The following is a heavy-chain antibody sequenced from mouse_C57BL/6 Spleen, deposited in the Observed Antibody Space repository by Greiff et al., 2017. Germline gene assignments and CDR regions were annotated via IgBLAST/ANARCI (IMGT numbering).Heavy chain of an antibody. Sequence: EVQLVESGGGLVKPGGSLKLSCAASGFTFSSYAMSWVRQTPEKRLEWVATISDGGSYTYYPDNVKGRVTISRDNAKNNLYLQMSHLKAEDTAMYYCARETSYGDYFDYWGQGTTLTVSS. CDR1: GFTFSSYA. J-gene: IGHJ2*01. CDR2: ISDGGSYT. CDR3: ARETSYGDYFDY. V-gene: IGHV5-4*01. D-gene: IGHD1-1*02.